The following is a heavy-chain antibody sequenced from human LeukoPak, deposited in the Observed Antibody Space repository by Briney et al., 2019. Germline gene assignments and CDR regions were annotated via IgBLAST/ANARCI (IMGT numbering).Heavy chain of an antibody. CDR1: GYTLTELS. V-gene: IGHV1-24*01. CDR2: FDPEDGET. D-gene: IGHD1-26*01. Sequence: GASVKVSCKVSGYTLTELSMHRVRQAPGKGLEWMGGFDPEDGETIYAQRFQGRVTMTEDTSTDTAYMELSSLRSEDTAVYYCATDRVVGATVRYFQHWGQGTLVTVSS. CDR3: ATDRVVGATVRYFQH. J-gene: IGHJ1*01.